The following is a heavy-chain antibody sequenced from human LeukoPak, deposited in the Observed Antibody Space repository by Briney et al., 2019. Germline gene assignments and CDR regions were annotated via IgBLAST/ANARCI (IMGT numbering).Heavy chain of an antibody. CDR2: TNPNNGNS. CDR3: ARDSSGWYHWFDP. D-gene: IGHD6-19*01. V-gene: IGHV1-8*01. CDR1: GYTFTSYD. Sequence: ASVKVSCKASGYTFTSYDLIWVRQATGQGLEWMGWTNPNNGNSDYAQKFQGRVTMTRNTSISTAYMELSSLRSEDTAVYYCARDSSGWYHWFDPWGQGTLVTVSS. J-gene: IGHJ5*02.